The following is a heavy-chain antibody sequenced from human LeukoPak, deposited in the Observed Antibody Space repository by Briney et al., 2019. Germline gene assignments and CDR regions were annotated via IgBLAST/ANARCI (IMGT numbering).Heavy chain of an antibody. CDR1: GGSISSYY. D-gene: IGHD3-22*01. J-gene: IGHJ3*02. V-gene: IGHV4-59*01. CDR3: ARVGGYYDSSGLSNDAFDI. CDR2: IYYSGST. Sequence: SETLSLTCTVSGGSISSYYWSWIRQPPGKGLGWIGYIYYSGSTNYNPSLKSRVTISVDTSKNQFSLKLSSVTAADTAVYYCARVGGYYDSSGLSNDAFDIWGQGTMVTVSS.